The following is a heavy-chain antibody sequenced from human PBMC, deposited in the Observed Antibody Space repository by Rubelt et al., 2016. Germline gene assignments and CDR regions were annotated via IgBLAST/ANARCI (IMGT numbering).Heavy chain of an antibody. CDR2: ISGSGGYT. CDR3: AKNSRRELPVDP. D-gene: IGHD1-7*01. J-gene: IGHJ5*02. CDR1: GFTFSSYA. V-gene: IGHV3-23*04. Sequence: EVQLVESGGGLVNPGGSLRLSCAASGFTFSSYAMSWVRQAPGKGLEWVSVISGSGGYTYYADSVKGRFTISRDNSKNTLHLQMNSLRAEDAALYYCAKNSRRELPVDPWGQGTLVTVSS.